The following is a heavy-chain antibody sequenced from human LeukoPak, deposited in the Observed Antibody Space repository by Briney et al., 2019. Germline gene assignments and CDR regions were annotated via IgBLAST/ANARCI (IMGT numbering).Heavy chain of an antibody. CDR1: GYTFTGYY. D-gene: IGHD3-22*01. V-gene: IGHV1-2*02. CDR3: ARDGHRMYYYDTSAYRFDY. CDR2: INPNSGGT. J-gene: IGHJ4*02. Sequence: ASVKVSCKASGYTFTGYYMHWVRQAPGQGLEWMGWINPNSGGTNYAQKFQGRVTMTRNTSISTAYMELSSLRSEDTAVYYCARDGHRMYYYDTSAYRFDYWGQGTLVTVSS.